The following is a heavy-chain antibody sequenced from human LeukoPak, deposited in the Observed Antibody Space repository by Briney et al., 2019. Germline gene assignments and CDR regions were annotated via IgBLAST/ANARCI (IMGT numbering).Heavy chain of an antibody. CDR3: AVRGVDKYYFDY. D-gene: IGHD3-10*01. CDR1: GYTFTSYG. CDR2: IIPIFGTA. Sequence: GASVKVSCKASGYTFTSYGISWVRQAPGQGLEWMGGIIPIFGTANYAQKFQGRVTITADESTSTAYMELSSLRSEDTAVYYCAVRGVDKYYFDYWGQGTLVTVSS. V-gene: IGHV1-69*13. J-gene: IGHJ4*02.